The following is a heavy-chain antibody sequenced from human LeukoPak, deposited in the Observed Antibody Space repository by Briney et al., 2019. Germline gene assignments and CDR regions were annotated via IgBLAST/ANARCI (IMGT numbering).Heavy chain of an antibody. CDR1: GFTYSSYW. V-gene: IGHV3-7*01. J-gene: IGHJ4*02. D-gene: IGHD1-26*01. Sequence: SGASLRLSCAASGFTYSSYWMSWVRQAPGKGLEWVANIKQDGSEKYYVDSVKGRFTISRDNAKNSLYLQMNSLRAEDTAVYYCARQWELLSIYFDYWGQGTLVTVSS. CDR3: ARQWELLSIYFDY. CDR2: IKQDGSEK.